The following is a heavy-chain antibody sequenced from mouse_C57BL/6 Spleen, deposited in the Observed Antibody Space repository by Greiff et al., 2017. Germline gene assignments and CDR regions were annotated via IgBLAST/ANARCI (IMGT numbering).Heavy chain of an antibody. CDR2: IDPEDGAT. D-gene: IGHD1-1*01. CDR3: ARAYDGGSPFDY. CDR1: GYNFTDYY. Sequence: EVQLQQPGAELVKPGASVKLSCTASGYNFTDYYMHWVKQRTGQGLEWIGRIDPEDGATKYAPKFQGKATITADTSSNTAYLQLSSLTSEDTAVYDRARAYDGGSPFDYWGQGTTLTVAS. V-gene: IGHV14-2*01. J-gene: IGHJ2*01.